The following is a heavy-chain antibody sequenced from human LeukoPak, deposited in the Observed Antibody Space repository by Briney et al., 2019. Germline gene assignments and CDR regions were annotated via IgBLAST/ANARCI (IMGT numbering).Heavy chain of an antibody. Sequence: SETLSLTCTVSGGSISSSSYYWGWIRQPPGKGLEWIGSIYYSGSTYYNPSLKSRVTISVDTSKNQFSLKLSSVTAADTAVYYCARGELISDYWGQGTLVTVSS. V-gene: IGHV4-39*01. CDR3: ARGELISDY. D-gene: IGHD1-26*01. CDR2: IYYSGST. CDR1: GGSISSSSYY. J-gene: IGHJ4*02.